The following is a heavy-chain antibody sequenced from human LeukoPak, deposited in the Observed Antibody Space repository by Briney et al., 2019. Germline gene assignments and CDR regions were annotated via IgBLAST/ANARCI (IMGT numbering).Heavy chain of an antibody. CDR2: IYYSGST. V-gene: IGHV4-59*12. CDR1: GGSISSYY. CDR3: ARSMPAVTTWVH. D-gene: IGHD4-17*01. J-gene: IGHJ4*02. Sequence: PSETLSLTCTVSGGSISSYYWSWIRQPPGKGLEWIGYIYYSGSTNYNPSLKSRVTISLDTSENQFSLNLASVTAADTAMYYCARSMPAVTTWVHWGQGTLVTVSS.